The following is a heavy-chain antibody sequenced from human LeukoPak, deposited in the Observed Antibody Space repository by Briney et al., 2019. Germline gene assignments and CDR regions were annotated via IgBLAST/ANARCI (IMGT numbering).Heavy chain of an antibody. CDR3: ARARDSGRLDAFDI. D-gene: IGHD1-26*01. CDR1: GGTFISYA. CDR2: IIPIFGTA. J-gene: IGHJ3*02. V-gene: IGHV1-69*13. Sequence: SVKVSCKASGGTFISYAISWVRQAPRQGLEWMGGIIPIFGTANYAQKFQGRVTITADESTSTAYMELSSLRSEDTAVYYCARARDSGRLDAFDIWGQGTMVTVSS.